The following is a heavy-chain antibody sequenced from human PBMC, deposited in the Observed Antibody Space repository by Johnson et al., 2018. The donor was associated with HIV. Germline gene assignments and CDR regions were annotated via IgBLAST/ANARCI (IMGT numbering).Heavy chain of an antibody. V-gene: IGHV3-23*04. CDR2: ITGSGDGT. J-gene: IGHJ3*02. CDR1: GFTFTNHA. CDR3: ARFRSSNWFDAFDI. D-gene: IGHD6-13*01. Sequence: VQLVESGGGVVQPGRSLRLSCAASGFTFTNHAMNWVRQAPGKGLEWVSAITGSGDGTYYADSVTGRFSISRDNSRNTLYLQMNSLRAEDTAVYYCARFRSSNWFDAFDIWGQGTMVTVSS.